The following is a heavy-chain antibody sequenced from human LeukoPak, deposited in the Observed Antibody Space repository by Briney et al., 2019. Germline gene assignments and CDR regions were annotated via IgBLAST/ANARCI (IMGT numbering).Heavy chain of an antibody. V-gene: IGHV3-7*01. D-gene: IGHD1-26*01. CDR1: GFTFSSYW. Sequence: GGSLRLSCAASGFTFSSYWMSWVRQAPEKGLERLANIKQDGSEKYYVDSVKVRFTISRDNAKNSLYLQMNSLRADDSAVCYCTRALWDYDYYYRDVSLKSTTVSVSS. CDR2: IKQDGSEK. J-gene: IGHJ6*03. CDR3: TRALWDYDYYYRDV.